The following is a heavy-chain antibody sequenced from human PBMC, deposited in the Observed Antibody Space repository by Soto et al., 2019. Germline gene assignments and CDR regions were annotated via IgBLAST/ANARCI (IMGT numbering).Heavy chain of an antibody. J-gene: IGHJ4*02. D-gene: IGHD1-26*01. CDR1: GFTFSSYA. CDR2: ISGSGGST. CDR3: AKALKDLYSGSYY. Sequence: GGSLRLSCAASGFTFSSYAMSWVRQAPGKGLEWVSVISGSGGSTYYADSVKGRFTISRDNSKNTLYLQMNSLRAEDTVVYYCAKALKDLYSGSYYWGQGTLVTVSS. V-gene: IGHV3-23*01.